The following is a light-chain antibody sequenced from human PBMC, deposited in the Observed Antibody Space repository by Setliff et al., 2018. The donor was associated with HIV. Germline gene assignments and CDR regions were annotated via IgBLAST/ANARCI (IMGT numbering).Light chain of an antibody. CDR2: GNN. V-gene: IGLV1-40*01. Sequence: VLTQPPSVSGAPGQRITISCTGSSSNIGAYEVHWYQQLPGTAPKLLIYGNNLWPSGVPDRFSGSKSGTSASLAITGLQPEDEGDYYCQSYDSLSGSRVFGTGTKVTVL. J-gene: IGLJ1*01. CDR1: SSNIGAYE. CDR3: QSYDSLSGSRV.